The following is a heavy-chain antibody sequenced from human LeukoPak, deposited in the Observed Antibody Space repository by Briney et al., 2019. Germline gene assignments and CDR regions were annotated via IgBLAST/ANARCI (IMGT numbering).Heavy chain of an antibody. CDR1: GYIFTSYY. CDR3: ARSKGMTAPFDY. D-gene: IGHD2-21*02. Sequence: ASAKVSCKASGYIFTSYYIHWVRQAPGQGLEWMGIINPYGGSTSYAQNFQGRATMTRDTSTSTVYMELSSLRSEDTAVYYCARSKGMTAPFDYWGQGTLVTVSS. J-gene: IGHJ4*02. V-gene: IGHV1-46*01. CDR2: INPYGGST.